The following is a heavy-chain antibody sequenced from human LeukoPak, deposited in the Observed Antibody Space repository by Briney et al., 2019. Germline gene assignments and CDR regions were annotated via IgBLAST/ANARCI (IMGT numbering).Heavy chain of an antibody. Sequence: SETLSPTCAVSGYSISSGYYWGWIRQPPGKGLEWIGSIYHSGSTYYNPSLKSRVTISVDTSKNQFSLKLSSVTAADTAVYYCARAKGGSGVDWGQGTLVTVSS. J-gene: IGHJ4*02. CDR1: GYSISSGYY. D-gene: IGHD3-10*01. CDR3: ARAKGGSGVD. V-gene: IGHV4-38-2*01. CDR2: IYHSGST.